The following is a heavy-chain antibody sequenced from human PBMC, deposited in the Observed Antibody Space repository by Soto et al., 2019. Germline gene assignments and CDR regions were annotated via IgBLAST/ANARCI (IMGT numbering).Heavy chain of an antibody. CDR3: AKAFGYSSTWYARNWFDP. V-gene: IGHV3-23*01. J-gene: IGHJ5*02. D-gene: IGHD6-13*01. Sequence: LRLSCEASGFTFNTEGMSWIRQAPGKGLEWVSAISGSGDRTNYAASVKGRFAISRDNSMNMLSLQMNSLRAEDTAVYYCAKAFGYSSTWYARNWFDPWGQGSLVTVSS. CDR2: ISGSGDRT. CDR1: GFTFNTEG.